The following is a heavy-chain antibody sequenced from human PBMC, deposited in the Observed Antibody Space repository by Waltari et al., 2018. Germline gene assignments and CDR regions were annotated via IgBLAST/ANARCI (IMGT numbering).Heavy chain of an antibody. V-gene: IGHV4-39*01. J-gene: IGHJ6*03. CDR3: ARKDSSSWYSYYYYYMDV. Sequence: QLQLQESGPGLVKPSETLSLTCTVSGGSISSSSYYWGWIRQPPGKGLEWIGSIYYSGSTYYNPSLKSRVTISVDTSKNQFSLKLSSVTAADTAVYYCARKDSSSWYSYYYYYMDVWGKGTTVTVSS. CDR1: GGSISSSSYY. D-gene: IGHD6-13*01. CDR2: IYYSGST.